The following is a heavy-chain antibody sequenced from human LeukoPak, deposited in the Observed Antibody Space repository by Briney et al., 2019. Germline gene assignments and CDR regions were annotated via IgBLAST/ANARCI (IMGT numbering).Heavy chain of an antibody. D-gene: IGHD6-19*01. CDR2: ISWNSGSI. CDR3: AKDLEQWLAYYGMDV. Sequence: GGSLRLSCAASGFTFDDYAMHWVRQAPGKGLEWVSGISWNSGSIGYADSVKGRFTISRDNSKNTLYLQMNSLRAEDTAVYYCAKDLEQWLAYYGMDVWGQGTTVTVSS. V-gene: IGHV3-9*01. J-gene: IGHJ6*02. CDR1: GFTFDDYA.